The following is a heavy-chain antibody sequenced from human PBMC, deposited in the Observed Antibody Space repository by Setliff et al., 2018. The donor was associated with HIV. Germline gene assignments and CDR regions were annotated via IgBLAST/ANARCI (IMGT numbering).Heavy chain of an antibody. CDR3: ARGVKGIATTGKYYFDY. D-gene: IGHD6-13*01. Sequence: ASVKVSCKASSNTFSKDVFNWVRQAPGQGLEWMGWVNPDSRGTNYAQTFQGRVTMTRDTSVSTAYMELSRLKSDDTAVFYCARGVKGIATTGKYYFDYWGQGTLVTVSS. CDR1: SNTFSKDV. J-gene: IGHJ4*02. CDR2: VNPDSRGT. V-gene: IGHV1-2*02.